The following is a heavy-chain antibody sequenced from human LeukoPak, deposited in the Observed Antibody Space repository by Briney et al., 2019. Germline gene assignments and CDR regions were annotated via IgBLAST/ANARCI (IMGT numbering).Heavy chain of an antibody. CDR2: IYYSGST. CDR3: ARTNYYDSNDFPRYFDL. V-gene: IGHV4-31*03. CDR1: GGSISSGGSY. Sequence: SQTLSLTCTVSGGSISSGGSYWSWIRQHPGKGLEWIGYIYYSGSTYYNPSLKSRVTISLDTSENLFSLRLTSVTAADTAVYFCARTNYYDSNDFPRYFDLWGRGTLVTVSS. D-gene: IGHD3-22*01. J-gene: IGHJ2*01.